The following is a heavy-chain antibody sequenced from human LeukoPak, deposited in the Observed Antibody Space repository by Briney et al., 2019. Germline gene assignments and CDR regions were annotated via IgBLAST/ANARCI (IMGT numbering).Heavy chain of an antibody. J-gene: IGHJ6*02. CDR3: VRQLVPSANAVDV. CDR1: GFNFRSYA. D-gene: IGHD5-24*01. CDR2: ITTGGGLK. V-gene: IGHV3-23*01. Sequence: GGSLRLSCVASGFNFRSYAMRWLRQAPGKGLEYVSSITTGGGLKFYANSVRGRFTISRDNSKNTLYLQMDSLTVEDTAVYYCVRQLVPSANAVDVWGQGTTVIVSS.